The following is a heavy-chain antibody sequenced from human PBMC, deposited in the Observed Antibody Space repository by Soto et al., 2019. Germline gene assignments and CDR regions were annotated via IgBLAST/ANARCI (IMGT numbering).Heavy chain of an antibody. CDR3: ARVCSIRVCVDY. CDR1: GYTFTSYH. J-gene: IGHJ4*02. Sequence: QVPLVQSGAEVKKPGASVKVSCKASGYTFTSYHIHWLRQATGQGLEWMGWMNPNNGNRGDAQRFQGRVTITRDTSISTAYMDLSSLRSEDASIYYCARVCSIRVCVDYWGQGTLVTVSS. V-gene: IGHV1-8*01. CDR2: MNPNNGNR. D-gene: IGHD2-8*01.